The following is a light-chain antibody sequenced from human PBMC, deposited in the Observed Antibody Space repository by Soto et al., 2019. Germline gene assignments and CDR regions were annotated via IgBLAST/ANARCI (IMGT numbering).Light chain of an antibody. CDR2: KES. V-gene: IGKV1-5*03. J-gene: IGKJ1*01. CDR1: QSISSW. CDR3: QQYNSYWT. Sequence: DIQMTQSPSTLSASVGDRVTINCRASQSISSWLAWYQQKPGKAPKLLIYKESSLESGVPSRFSGSGSETEFTLTISSLQPDDFATYYCQQYNSYWTFGQGTKV.